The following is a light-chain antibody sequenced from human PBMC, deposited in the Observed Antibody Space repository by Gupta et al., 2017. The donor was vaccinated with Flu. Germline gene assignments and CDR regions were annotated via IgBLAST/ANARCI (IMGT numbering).Light chain of an antibody. V-gene: IGLV1-40*01. Sequence: SNIGSGYHVTWYQQLPGTAPKLLISGDTNRPSGVPDRFSGSKSGTSASLAITRLQAEDEADYYCQSYDRSLSGWVFGGGTKLTVL. CDR2: GDT. CDR1: SNIGSGYH. CDR3: QSYDRSLSGWV. J-gene: IGLJ3*02.